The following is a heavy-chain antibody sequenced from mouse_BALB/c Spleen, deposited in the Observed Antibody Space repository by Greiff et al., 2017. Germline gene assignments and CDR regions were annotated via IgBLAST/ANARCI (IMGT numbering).Heavy chain of an antibody. J-gene: IGHJ3*01. CDR3: AYRQREAWFAY. Sequence: VQLQQSGPGLVKPSQSLSLTCSVTGYSITSGYYWNWIRQFPGNKLEWMGYISYDGSNNYNPSLKNRISITRDTSKNQFFLKLNSVTTEDTATYYCAYRQREAWFAYWGQGTLVTVSA. D-gene: IGHD2-14*01. V-gene: IGHV3-6*02. CDR1: GYSITSGYY. CDR2: ISYDGSN.